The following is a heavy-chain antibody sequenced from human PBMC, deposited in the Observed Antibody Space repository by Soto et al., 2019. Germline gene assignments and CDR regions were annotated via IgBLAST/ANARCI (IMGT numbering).Heavy chain of an antibody. V-gene: IGHV1-24*01. J-gene: IGHJ3*02. CDR3: ATVVVVSGAFDI. D-gene: IGHD3-22*01. Sequence: WASVKVSCKVSGYTLTELSMHWVRQAPGKGLEWMGGFDPEDGETIYAQKFQGRVTMTEDTSTDTAYMELSSLRSEDTAVYYCATVVVVSGAFDIWGQGTMVTVS. CDR2: FDPEDGET. CDR1: GYTLTELS.